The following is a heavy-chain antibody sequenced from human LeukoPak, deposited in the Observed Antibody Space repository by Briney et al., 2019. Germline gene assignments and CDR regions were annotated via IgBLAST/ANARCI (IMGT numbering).Heavy chain of an antibody. CDR3: ARGPTLSWTSAYYFDY. CDR2: IIPIFGTA. Sequence: SVKVSCKASGGTFSSYAISWVRQAPGQGLEWMGGIIPIFGTANYAQKFQGRVTITRDTSASTAYMELSSLRSEDTAVYYCARGPTLSWTSAYYFDYWGQGTLVTVSS. V-gene: IGHV1-69*05. CDR1: GGTFSSYA. J-gene: IGHJ4*02. D-gene: IGHD1-1*01.